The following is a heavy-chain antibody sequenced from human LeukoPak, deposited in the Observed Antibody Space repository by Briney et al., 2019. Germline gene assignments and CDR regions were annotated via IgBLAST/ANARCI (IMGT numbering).Heavy chain of an antibody. V-gene: IGHV3-73*01. CDR2: IRSKPSSYTT. CDR1: GFDFSGFY. Sequence: GGSLKLSCAASGFDFSGFYIHWLRQASGRGLEWVGLIRSKPSSYTTVYAASVKGRFTISRDDSKNTTYLQMNSLKAEDTAVCYCTRQHCSGGSCSYVDYWGQGTLVTVSS. CDR3: TRQHCSGGSCSYVDY. D-gene: IGHD2-15*01. J-gene: IGHJ4*02.